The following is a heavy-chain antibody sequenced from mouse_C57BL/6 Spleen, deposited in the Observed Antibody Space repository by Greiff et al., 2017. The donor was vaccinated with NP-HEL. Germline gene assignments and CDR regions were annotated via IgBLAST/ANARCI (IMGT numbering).Heavy chain of an antibody. V-gene: IGHV6-3*01. Sequence: LQQSGGGLVQPGGSMKLSCVASGFTFSNYWMNWVRQSPEKGLEWVAQIRLKSDNYATHYAESVKGRFTISRDDSKSSVYLQMNNLRAEDTGIYYCTSNGYLWYFDVWGTGTTVTVSS. J-gene: IGHJ1*03. CDR3: TSNGYLWYFDV. CDR1: GFTFSNYW. D-gene: IGHD2-2*01. CDR2: IRLKSDNYAT.